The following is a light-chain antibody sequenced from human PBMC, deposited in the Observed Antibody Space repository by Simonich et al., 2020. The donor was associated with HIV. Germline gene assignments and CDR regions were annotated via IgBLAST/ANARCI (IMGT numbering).Light chain of an antibody. Sequence: DIVMTQSPDSLAVSLGERATINCKSSKSVLYSSNNKNYLAWYQQKPGQPPKLLIYWASTRESGVPDRFSGSGSGTYFTLTISSLQAEDVAVYYCQQYYSTPPTFGQGTKVEIK. CDR2: WAS. CDR1: KSVLYSSNNKNY. J-gene: IGKJ1*01. V-gene: IGKV4-1*01. CDR3: QQYYSTPPT.